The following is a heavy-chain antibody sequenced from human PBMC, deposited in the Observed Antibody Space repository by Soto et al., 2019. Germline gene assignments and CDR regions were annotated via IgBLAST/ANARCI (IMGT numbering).Heavy chain of an antibody. V-gene: IGHV4-31*03. Sequence: PSKTLSLTCTVSGGSISSGGYYWSWIRQHPGKGLEWIGYIYYSGSTYYNPSLKSRVTISVDTSKNQFSLKLSSVTAADTAVYYCARKQWLPPAGWAFDIWGQGTMVTVSS. CDR1: GGSISSGGYY. D-gene: IGHD6-19*01. CDR2: IYYSGST. J-gene: IGHJ3*02. CDR3: ARKQWLPPAGWAFDI.